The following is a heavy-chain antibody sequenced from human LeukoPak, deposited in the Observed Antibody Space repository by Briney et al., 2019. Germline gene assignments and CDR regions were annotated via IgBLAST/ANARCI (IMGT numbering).Heavy chain of an antibody. CDR3: AKVARTTVTYSFDS. V-gene: IGHV3-48*01. J-gene: IGHJ4*02. D-gene: IGHD4-17*01. CDR1: GFTFSSNS. Sequence: GGSLRLSCAASGFTFSSNSMNWVRQAPGKGLEWVSYISSSSSTIYYADSVKGRFTISRDNAKNSLYLQMNSLRAEDTAMYYCAKVARTTVTYSFDSWGQGTLVTVSS. CDR2: ISSSSSTI.